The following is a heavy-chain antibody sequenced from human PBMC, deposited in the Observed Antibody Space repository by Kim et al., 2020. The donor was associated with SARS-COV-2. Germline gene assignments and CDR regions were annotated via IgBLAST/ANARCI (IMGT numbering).Heavy chain of an antibody. J-gene: IGHJ4*02. CDR1: GFTFSSYC. Sequence: GGSLRLSCVASGFTFSSYCMHWVRQAPGKGLEWVSRVNSDGSSTSYADSVKGRFTISRDNARNTLYLQMNSLRAEDTAVYYCARLSTGYVWDKFYYWGQGTLVTVS. CDR2: VNSDGSST. V-gene: IGHV3-74*01. CDR3: ARLSTGYVWDKFYY. D-gene: IGHD3-16*01.